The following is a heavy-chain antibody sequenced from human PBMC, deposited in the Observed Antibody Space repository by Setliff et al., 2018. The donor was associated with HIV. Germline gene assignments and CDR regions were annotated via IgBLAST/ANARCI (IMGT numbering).Heavy chain of an antibody. V-gene: IGHV4-4*08. CDR3: ARCYYNFWSGYPLDYMDV. CDR2: IYTSGST. CDR1: GGSISSHY. D-gene: IGHD3-3*01. J-gene: IGHJ6*03. Sequence: SETLSLTCTVSGGSISSHYWSWIRQPPGKGLGWIGHIYTSGSTNYNPSLKSRVTMSVGTSKNQFSLKLSSVTAADTAVYYCARCYYNFWSGYPLDYMDVWGKGTTVTV.